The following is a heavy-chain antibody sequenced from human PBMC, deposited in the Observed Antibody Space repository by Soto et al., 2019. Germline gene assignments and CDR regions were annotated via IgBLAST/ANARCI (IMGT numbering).Heavy chain of an antibody. Sequence: QVQLVQAGAEVKKPGSSVKVSCKASGGTFSSYAISWVRQAPGQGLEWMGGIIPIFGTANYAQTVEGRVTITADESTSTAYMELSSLRSEDTAVYYCAPSASMVAKRDSWGQGPLVTVSS. J-gene: IGHJ4*02. CDR3: APSASMVAKRDS. CDR2: IIPIFGTA. D-gene: IGHD5-12*01. CDR1: GGTFSSYA. V-gene: IGHV1-69*01.